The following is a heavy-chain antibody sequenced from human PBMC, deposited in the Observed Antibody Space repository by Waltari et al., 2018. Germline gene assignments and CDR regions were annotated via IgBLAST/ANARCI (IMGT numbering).Heavy chain of an antibody. D-gene: IGHD3-16*01. CDR1: GGSISDRTYY. CDR2: LHHSGNT. V-gene: IGHV4-39*07. Sequence: QVLLQESGPGLVKPSETLSLTCNVSGGSISDRTYYWGWIRHPPGKGLEWIGSLHHSGNTYYNPSLKSRVTISVDTSKNQIFLKLSSVTAADTALYYCASQNVFFYVVDYWGQGALVTVSS. J-gene: IGHJ4*02. CDR3: ASQNVFFYVVDY.